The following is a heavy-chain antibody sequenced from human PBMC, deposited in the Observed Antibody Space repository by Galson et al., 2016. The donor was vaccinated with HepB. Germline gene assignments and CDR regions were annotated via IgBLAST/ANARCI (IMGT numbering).Heavy chain of an antibody. CDR2: INNSGST. J-gene: IGHJ4*02. CDR1: GGSFSGYS. V-gene: IGHV4-34*01. Sequence: SETLSLTCAVYGGSFSGYSWSWIRQPPEKGLEWIGEINNSGSTNYNPSLKSRVAISIDTSKNQVSLKLSSVTAADTAMYYCARGYILTGLSNWGQGTLVTVSA. D-gene: IGHD3-9*01. CDR3: ARGYILTGLSN.